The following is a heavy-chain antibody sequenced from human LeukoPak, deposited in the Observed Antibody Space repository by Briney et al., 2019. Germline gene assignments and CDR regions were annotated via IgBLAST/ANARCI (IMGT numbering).Heavy chain of an antibody. CDR3: ARDPALTTYYYDSSGYQN. Sequence: GRSLRLSCAASGFTFSSYAMHWVHQAPGKGLEWVAVISYAVKGRFTISRDNSKNTLYLQMNSLRAEDTAVYYCARDPALTTYYYDSSGYQNWGQGTLVTVSS. J-gene: IGHJ4*02. D-gene: IGHD3-22*01. V-gene: IGHV3-30*04. CDR2: ISYA. CDR1: GFTFSSYA.